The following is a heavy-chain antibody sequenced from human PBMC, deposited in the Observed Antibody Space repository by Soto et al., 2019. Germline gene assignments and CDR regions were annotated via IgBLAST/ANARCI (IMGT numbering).Heavy chain of an antibody. D-gene: IGHD2-2*01. CDR1: GYTFTGYY. Sequence: ASVKVSCKASGYTFTGYYMHWVRQAPGQGLDWMGWINPNSGGTNYAQKFQGWVTMTRDTSISTAYMELSRLRSDDTAVYYCARDYCSSTSCRSYYYGMDVWGQGTTVTVSS. CDR3: ARDYCSSTSCRSYYYGMDV. J-gene: IGHJ6*02. V-gene: IGHV1-2*04. CDR2: INPNSGGT.